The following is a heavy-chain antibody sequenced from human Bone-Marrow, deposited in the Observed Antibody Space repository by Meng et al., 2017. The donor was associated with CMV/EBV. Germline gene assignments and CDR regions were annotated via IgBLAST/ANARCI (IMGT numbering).Heavy chain of an antibody. CDR3: AREVISVWREKKRFDP. V-gene: IGHV3-7*01. CDR1: GFTFSSYW. Sequence: GGSLRHSCAASGFTFSSYWMSWVRQAPGKGLEWVANIKQDGSEKYYVDSVKGRFTISRDNAKNSLYLQMNSLRAEDTAVYYCAREVISVWREKKRFDPWGQGTLVTVSS. CDR2: IKQDGSEK. J-gene: IGHJ5*02. D-gene: IGHD2-21*01.